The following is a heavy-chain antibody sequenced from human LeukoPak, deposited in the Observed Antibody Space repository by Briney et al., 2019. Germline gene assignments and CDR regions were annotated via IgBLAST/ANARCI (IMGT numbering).Heavy chain of an antibody. V-gene: IGHV3-7*04. CDR3: ARGVVATHFDY. Sequence: SGGSLRLSCAASGFTFSSYWMSWVRQAPGKGLEGVAIIKQDGTEKYYVDSVKGRFTISRDNAKNSLYLQMNSLRAEDTAVYYCARGVVATHFDYWGQGTLVTVSS. D-gene: IGHD1-26*01. J-gene: IGHJ4*02. CDR2: IKQDGTEK. CDR1: GFTFSSYW.